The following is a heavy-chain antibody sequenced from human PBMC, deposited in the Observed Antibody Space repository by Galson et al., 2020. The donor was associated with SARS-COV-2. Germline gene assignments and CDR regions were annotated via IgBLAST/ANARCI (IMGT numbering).Heavy chain of an antibody. V-gene: IGHV1-3*01. CDR2: INAGNGNT. J-gene: IGHJ6*02. CDR3: ARFNDYGDFAYYYYGMDV. D-gene: IGHD4-17*01. CDR1: GYTFTSYA. Sequence: ASVKVSCKASGYTFTSYAMHWVRQAPGPRLEWMGWINAGNGNTKYSQKFQGRVTITRDTSASTAYMELSSLRSEDTAVYYCARFNDYGDFAYYYYGMDVWGQGTTVTVSS.